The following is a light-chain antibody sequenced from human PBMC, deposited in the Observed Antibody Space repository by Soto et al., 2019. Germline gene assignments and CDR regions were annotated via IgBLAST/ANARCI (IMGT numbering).Light chain of an antibody. Sequence: DIQLTHAPSFLSASVGDRVTITCRASQGISSYLAWYQQKPGKAPKLLIFAASSLQSGVPSRFSGSRSGPDFTLTISSLQPEDFATYYCQHFRSFPITFGQGTKVDIK. J-gene: IGKJ1*01. CDR1: QGISSY. V-gene: IGKV1-9*01. CDR3: QHFRSFPIT. CDR2: AAS.